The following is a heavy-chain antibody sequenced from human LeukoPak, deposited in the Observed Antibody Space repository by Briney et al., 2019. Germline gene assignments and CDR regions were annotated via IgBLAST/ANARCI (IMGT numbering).Heavy chain of an antibody. CDR1: GFTFDDYG. CDR2: INWNGGST. Sequence: GGSLRLSCAASGFTFDDYGMSWVRQAPGKGLEWVSGINWNGGSTGYADSVKGRFTISRDNSKNTLYLQMNSLRAEDTAMYSCAKDTLRYSNFDYWGQGTLVTVSS. V-gene: IGHV3-20*04. J-gene: IGHJ4*02. CDR3: AKDTLRYSNFDY. D-gene: IGHD4-11*01.